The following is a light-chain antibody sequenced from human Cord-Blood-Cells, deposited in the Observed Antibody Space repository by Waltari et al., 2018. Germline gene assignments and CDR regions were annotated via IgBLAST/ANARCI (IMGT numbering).Light chain of an antibody. CDR1: RSNLGSNT. CDR2: SNN. V-gene: IGLV1-44*01. CDR3: AAWDDSLNGWV. J-gene: IGLJ3*02. Sequence: VLTPPPSASWTPRQGGTIPCSGNRSNLGSNTVNRYQQLPGTAPKLLIYSNNQRPSRVPDRFSGSKSGTSASLAISGLQSEDEADYYCAAWDDSLNGWVFGGGTKLTVL.